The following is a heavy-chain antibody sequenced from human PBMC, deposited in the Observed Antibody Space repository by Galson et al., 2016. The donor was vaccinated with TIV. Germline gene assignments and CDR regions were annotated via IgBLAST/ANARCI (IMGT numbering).Heavy chain of an antibody. CDR2: IYPGDSDT. J-gene: IGHJ4*02. CDR1: GHTFATYW. D-gene: IGHD2-2*02. V-gene: IGHV5-51*01. CDR3: ARPRIPTSRPVRFDS. Sequence: QSGAEVKKPGESLKISCQGGSGHTFATYWIGWVRQMPGKGLEWMGIIYPGDSDTRYNPSFQGQVTISADKSITTAYLQWHSLKASDTAMYYCARPRIPTSRPVRFDSWGQGTLVTVSS.